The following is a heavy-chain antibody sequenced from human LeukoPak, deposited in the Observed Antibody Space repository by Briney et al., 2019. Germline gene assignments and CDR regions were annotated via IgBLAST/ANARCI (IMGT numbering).Heavy chain of an antibody. CDR3: ARSSAYDILTGYPDY. Sequence: GESLKISCKGSGYSFTSYWIGWVRQMPGKGLEWMGIIYPGDSDTRYSPSFQGQVTISADRSISTAYLQWSSLKASDTAMYYCARSSAYDILTGYPDYWGQGTLATVSS. CDR2: IYPGDSDT. J-gene: IGHJ4*02. D-gene: IGHD3-9*01. CDR1: GYSFTSYW. V-gene: IGHV5-51*01.